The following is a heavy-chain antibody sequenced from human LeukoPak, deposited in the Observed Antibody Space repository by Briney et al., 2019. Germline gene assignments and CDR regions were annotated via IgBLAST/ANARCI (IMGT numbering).Heavy chain of an antibody. J-gene: IGHJ4*02. D-gene: IGHD1-26*01. CDR3: AKDPSYEEWELLSDY. V-gene: IGHV3-23*01. CDR2: ISGSGGST. CDR1: GFTFNDYY. Sequence: GGSLRLSCAASGFTFNDYYMSWIRQAPGKGLEWVSAISGSGGSTYYADSVKGRFTISRDNSKNTLYLQMNSLRAEDTAVYYCAKDPSYEEWELLSDYWGQGTLVTVSS.